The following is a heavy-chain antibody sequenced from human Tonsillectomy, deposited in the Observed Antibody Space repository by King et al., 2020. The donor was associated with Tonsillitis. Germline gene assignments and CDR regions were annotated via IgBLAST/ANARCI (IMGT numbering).Heavy chain of an antibody. CDR3: AKDTTALYFHDAFDI. Sequence: QLVQSGGGLIQPGRSLRLSCAASGFTFDDYAMHWVRQAPGKGLEWVSGISWNSGNIGYADSVKGRFTISRDNAKNSLYLQMNSLRAEDTAFYYCAKDTTALYFHDAFDIWGQGTMVTVSS. J-gene: IGHJ3*02. V-gene: IGHV3-9*01. CDR2: ISWNSGNI. CDR1: GFTFDDYA. D-gene: IGHD3-16*02.